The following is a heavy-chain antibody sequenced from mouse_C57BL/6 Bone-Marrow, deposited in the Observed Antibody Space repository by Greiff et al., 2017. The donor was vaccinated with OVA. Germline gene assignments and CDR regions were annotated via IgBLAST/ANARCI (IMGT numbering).Heavy chain of an antibody. Sequence: VQGVESGAELARPGASVKLSCKASGYTFTSYGISWVKQRTGQGLEWIGEIYPRSGNTYYNEKFKGKATLTADKSSSTAYMELRSLTSEDSAVYFCARDDYDAYFDYWGQGTTLTVSS. CDR1: GYTFTSYG. CDR3: ARDDYDAYFDY. J-gene: IGHJ2*01. V-gene: IGHV1-81*01. D-gene: IGHD2-4*01. CDR2: IYPRSGNT.